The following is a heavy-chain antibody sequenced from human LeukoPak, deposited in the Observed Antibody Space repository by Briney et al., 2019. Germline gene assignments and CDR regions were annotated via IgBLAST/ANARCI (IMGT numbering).Heavy chain of an antibody. Sequence: GESLEISFKGSGYRFTSYWIGWVRQMPGKGLEWMAIIYAGDSDTRYSPSFQGQVTISVDKSISTAYLQWSSLKASDTAIYYCVTAAHFDYWGQEDLVTVSS. CDR3: VTAAHFDY. V-gene: IGHV5-51*01. CDR1: GYRFTSYW. D-gene: IGHD6-13*01. CDR2: IYAGDSDT. J-gene: IGHJ4*02.